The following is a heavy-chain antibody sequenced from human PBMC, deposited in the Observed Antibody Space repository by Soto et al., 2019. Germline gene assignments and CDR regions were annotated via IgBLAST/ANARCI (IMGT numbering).Heavy chain of an antibody. CDR2: IIPALGTA. CDR3: ARPDFGDYWYFDL. Sequence: SVKVSCKASGGTFSSHTFSWVRQAPGQGLEWMGRIIPALGTATYAQKFQGRVTITADEYATTVYMELNSLRSEDTAVYYCARPDFGDYWYFDLWGRGTLVTVSS. CDR1: GGTFSSHT. J-gene: IGHJ2*01. V-gene: IGHV1-69*08. D-gene: IGHD4-17*01.